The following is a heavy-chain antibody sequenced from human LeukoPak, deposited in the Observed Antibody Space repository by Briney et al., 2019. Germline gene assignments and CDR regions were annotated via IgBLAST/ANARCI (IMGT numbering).Heavy chain of an antibody. J-gene: IGHJ5*02. CDR3: ARGRIAVAGRRGSWLDP. Sequence: PSETLSLTCTVSGGSISSSSYYWGWIRQPPGKGLEWIGSIYYSGSTYYNPSLKSRVTISVDTSKNQFSLKLSSVTAADTAVYYCARGRIAVAGRRGSWLDPWGQGTLVTVSS. D-gene: IGHD6-19*01. V-gene: IGHV4-39*07. CDR2: IYYSGST. CDR1: GGSISSSSYY.